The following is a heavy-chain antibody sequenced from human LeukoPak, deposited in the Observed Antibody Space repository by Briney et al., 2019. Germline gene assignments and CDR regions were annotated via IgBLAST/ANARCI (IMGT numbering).Heavy chain of an antibody. Sequence: KVSCKASGFTFTSSAMQWVRQARGQSLEWIGWIVVGSGNTNYAQKFQERVTITRDMSTSTAYIELSSLRSEDTAVYYCAAVSPRILNLVYFDYWGQGTLVTVSS. CDR3: AAVSPRILNLVYFDY. CDR2: IVVGSGNT. CDR1: GFTFTSSA. J-gene: IGHJ4*02. D-gene: IGHD2-15*01. V-gene: IGHV1-58*02.